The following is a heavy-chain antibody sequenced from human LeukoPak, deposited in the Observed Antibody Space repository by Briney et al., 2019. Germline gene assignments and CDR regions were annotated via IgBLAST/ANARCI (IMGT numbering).Heavy chain of an antibody. CDR3: ARGGGLDV. CDR1: GFTFSSYW. J-gene: IGHJ6*02. Sequence: EGSLRLSCAASGFTFSSYWMNWARQAPGKGLEWVASTNHNGNVNYYVDSVKGRFTISRDNAKNSLYLQMSNLRAEDTAVYFCARGGGLDVWGQGATVTVSS. CDR2: TNHNGNVN. D-gene: IGHD3-16*01. V-gene: IGHV3-7*03.